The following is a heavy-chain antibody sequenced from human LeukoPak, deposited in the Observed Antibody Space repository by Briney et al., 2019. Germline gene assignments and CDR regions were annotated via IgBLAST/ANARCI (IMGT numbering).Heavy chain of an antibody. J-gene: IGHJ5*02. CDR3: ARDLPLRFLEWSTFNWFDP. Sequence: SETLSLTCAVYGGSFSGYYWSWIRQPPGKGLEWIGEINHSGSTNYNPSLKSRVTISVGTSKNQFSLKLSSVTAADTAVYYCARDLPLRFLEWSTFNWFDPWGQGTLVTVSS. CDR1: GGSFSGYY. D-gene: IGHD3-3*01. CDR2: INHSGST. V-gene: IGHV4-34*01.